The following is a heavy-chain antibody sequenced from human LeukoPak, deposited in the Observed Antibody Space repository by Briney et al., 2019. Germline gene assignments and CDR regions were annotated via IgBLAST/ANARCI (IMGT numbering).Heavy chain of an antibody. CDR2: ISDDGSNK. CDR1: GFTFGTYA. Sequence: QPGGSLRLSCAASGFTFGTYAMNWVRQAPGKGLEWVAVISDDGSNKYDADSVKGRFTISRDNSKNTLYLQMNSLRAEDTAVYYCAKDDYYDTSGYRDWGQGTLVTVSS. V-gene: IGHV3-30*04. D-gene: IGHD3-22*01. J-gene: IGHJ4*02. CDR3: AKDDYYDTSGYRD.